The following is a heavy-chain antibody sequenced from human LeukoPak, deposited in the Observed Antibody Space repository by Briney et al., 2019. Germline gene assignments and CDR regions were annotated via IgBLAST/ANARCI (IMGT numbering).Heavy chain of an antibody. J-gene: IGHJ4*02. V-gene: IGHV3-30-3*01. CDR1: GFTFSSYA. CDR3: AVHDSSSWSSENNFDY. D-gene: IGHD6-13*01. Sequence: GGSLRLSCAASGFTFSSYAMHWVRQAPGKGLEWVAVVSYDGSNKYYADSVKGRFTISRDNSKNTLCLQMNSLRAEDTAVYYCAVHDSSSWSSENNFDYWGQGTLVTVSS. CDR2: VSYDGSNK.